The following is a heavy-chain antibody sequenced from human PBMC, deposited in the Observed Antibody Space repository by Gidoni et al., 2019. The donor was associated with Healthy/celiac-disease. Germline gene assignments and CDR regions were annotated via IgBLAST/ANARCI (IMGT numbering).Heavy chain of an antibody. CDR3: ARGSRMITFGGVIVRDYYYGMDV. V-gene: IGHV1-69*01. Sequence: QVQLVQSGAEVKKPGSSVKVSCKASGGTFSSYAISWVRQAPGQGLEWMGGIIPIFGTANYAQKFQGRGTITADESTSTAYMELSSLRSEDTAVYYCARGSRMITFGGVIVRDYYYGMDVWGQGTTVTVSS. J-gene: IGHJ6*02. CDR2: IIPIFGTA. CDR1: GGTFSSYA. D-gene: IGHD3-16*02.